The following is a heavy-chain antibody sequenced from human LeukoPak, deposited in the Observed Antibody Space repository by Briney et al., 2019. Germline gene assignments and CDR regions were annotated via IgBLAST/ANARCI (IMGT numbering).Heavy chain of an antibody. V-gene: IGHV4-31*03. J-gene: IGHJ6*02. CDR1: GGSIGSGGYY. Sequence: SETLSLTCTVSGGSIGSGGYYWSWIRQHPGKGLEWIGHIYYSGSTYYNPSLKSRVTISVDTSKNQFSLKLSSVTAADTAVYYCARDSRWDYSNYSYYYGMDVWGQGTTVTVSS. D-gene: IGHD4-11*01. CDR3: ARDSRWDYSNYSYYYGMDV. CDR2: IYYSGST.